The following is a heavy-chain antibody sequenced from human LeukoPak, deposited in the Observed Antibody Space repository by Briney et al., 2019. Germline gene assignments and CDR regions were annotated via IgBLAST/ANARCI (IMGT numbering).Heavy chain of an antibody. J-gene: IGHJ4*02. CDR2: ISSSSSYI. CDR3: ARAAERQQLAFDY. V-gene: IGHV3-21*01. CDR1: GFTFSSYS. Sequence: GGSLRLSCAASGFTFSSYSMNWVRQAPGKGLEWVSSISSSSSYIYYADSVKGRFTISRDNAKNSLYLQMNSLRAGDTAVYYCARAAERQQLAFDYWGQGTLVTVSS. D-gene: IGHD6-13*01.